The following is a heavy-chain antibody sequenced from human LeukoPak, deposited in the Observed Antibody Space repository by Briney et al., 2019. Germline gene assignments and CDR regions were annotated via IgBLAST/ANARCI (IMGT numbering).Heavy chain of an antibody. V-gene: IGHV1-69*13. CDR3: AREGGRADSAAIDS. Sequence: SVKVSCKASGGTFSGYAISWVRQAPGQGLEWLGGIIPIYGTANYAQKFQGRVTITADESTSTAYMDLSSLRSEDTAVYYCAREGGRADSAAIDSWGQGTLVTVSS. J-gene: IGHJ4*02. D-gene: IGHD6-13*01. CDR1: GGTFSGYA. CDR2: IIPIYGTA.